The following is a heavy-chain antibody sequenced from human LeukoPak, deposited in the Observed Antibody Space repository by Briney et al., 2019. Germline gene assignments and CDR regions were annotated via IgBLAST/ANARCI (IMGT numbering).Heavy chain of an antibody. CDR3: ARGYFGPAYYFDI. CDR1: GDSVTGRF. V-gene: IGHV4-59*02. CDR2: VPHSEHT. Sequence: PSETLSLTCIVSGDSVTGRFWSWVRQSPGKALEWIGCVPHSEHTRYNSSLRSRVSLSLDTSQNQFSLRLSSVTAADTAIYYCARGYFGPAYYFDIWGQGALVTVAS. D-gene: IGHD3-22*01. J-gene: IGHJ4*02.